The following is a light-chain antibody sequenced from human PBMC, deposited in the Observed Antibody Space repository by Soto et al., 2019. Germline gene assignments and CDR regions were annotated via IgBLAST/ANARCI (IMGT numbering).Light chain of an antibody. CDR3: HQYYSTLT. CDR1: QSVLYSSNNKNY. J-gene: IGKJ5*01. CDR2: WAS. V-gene: IGKV4-1*01. Sequence: DIVMTQSPDSLAVSLGERATINCKSSQSVLYSSNNKNYLAWYQQKPGQPPKLLIYWASTRESGVPDRFSGSGSGTDFTLTISSLQAEDVPVYYCHQYYSTLTFGQGTRLEIK.